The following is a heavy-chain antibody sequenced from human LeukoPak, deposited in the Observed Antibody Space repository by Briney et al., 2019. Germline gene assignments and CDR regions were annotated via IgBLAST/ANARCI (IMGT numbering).Heavy chain of an antibody. D-gene: IGHD4-17*01. V-gene: IGHV4-61*02. Sequence: SETLSLTCTVSGGSISSGSYYWSWIRQPAGQGLEWIGRIYTSGSTNYNPSLKSRVTISVDTSKNQFSLKLSSVTAADTAVYYCAREGCYGDPIDYWGQGTLVTVSS. J-gene: IGHJ4*02. CDR2: IYTSGST. CDR1: GGSISSGSYY. CDR3: AREGCYGDPIDY.